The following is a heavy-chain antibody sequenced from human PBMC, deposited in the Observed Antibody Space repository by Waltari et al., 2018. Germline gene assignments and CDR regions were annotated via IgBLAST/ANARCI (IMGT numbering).Heavy chain of an antibody. CDR2: IYPGDSDT. J-gene: IGHJ4*02. CDR3: ARHMGYCTGGVCSGPFDY. V-gene: IGHV5-51*01. CDR1: GYRFTSYW. Sequence: EVQLVQSGAEVKKPGESRKVSCKGSGYRFTSYWIGWVPQIPGKGLEWMGIIYPGDSDTRYSPSFQGQVTISADKSISTAYLQWSSLKASDTAMYYCARHMGYCTGGVCSGPFDYWGQGTLVTVSS. D-gene: IGHD2-8*02.